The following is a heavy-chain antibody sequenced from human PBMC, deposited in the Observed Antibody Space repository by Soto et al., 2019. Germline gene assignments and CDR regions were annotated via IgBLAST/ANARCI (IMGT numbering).Heavy chain of an antibody. CDR1: GGSVSSDTHY. CDR3: VRDGTKTLRDWFDP. Sequence: SETLSLTCTVSGGSVSSDTHYWSWIRQPPGKRLEWIGFIYSSGSTNYNPSLKSRVTMSVDTSKKQFSLKLRSVTAADTAVYYCVRDGTKTLRDWFDPWGQGISVTVSS. V-gene: IGHV4-61*01. CDR2: IYSSGST. J-gene: IGHJ5*02. D-gene: IGHD1-1*01.